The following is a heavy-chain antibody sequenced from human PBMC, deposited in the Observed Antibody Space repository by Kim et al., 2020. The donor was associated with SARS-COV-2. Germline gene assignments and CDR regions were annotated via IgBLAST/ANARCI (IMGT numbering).Heavy chain of an antibody. D-gene: IGHD3-22*01. CDR1: GGTFSSYA. V-gene: IGHV1-69*13. CDR3: ARDTYYYDSSGYLLGY. CDR2: IIPIFGTA. Sequence: SVKVSCKASGGTFSSYAISWVRQAPGQGLEWMGGIIPIFGTANYAQKFQGRVTITADESTSTAYMELSSLRSEETAVYYCARDTYYYDSSGYLLGYWGQGTLVTVSS. J-gene: IGHJ4*02.